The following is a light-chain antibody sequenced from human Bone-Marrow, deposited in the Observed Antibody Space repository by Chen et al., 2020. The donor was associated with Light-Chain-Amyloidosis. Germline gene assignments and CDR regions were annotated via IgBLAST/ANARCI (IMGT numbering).Light chain of an antibody. CDR1: QSVSPY. CDR3: QQRTGWPLLT. V-gene: IGKV3-11*01. CDR2: DAS. Sequence: DIVLTQSPATMSFSPGETATLPCRASQSVSPYLAWYQHKTGQAPRPLIYDASYRANGIPAMLSGGGSGTDFTLTISSLDPEDFAVYYCQQRTGWPLLTFGRGTKVE. J-gene: IGKJ4*01.